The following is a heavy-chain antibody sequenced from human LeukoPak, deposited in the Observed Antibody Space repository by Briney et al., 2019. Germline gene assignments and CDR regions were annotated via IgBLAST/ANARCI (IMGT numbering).Heavy chain of an antibody. J-gene: IGHJ4*02. CDR3: ARRATTERGHSYGLDF. CDR2: IRYDGSNK. V-gene: IGHV3-30*02. Sequence: PGGSLRLSCAASGFTFSSYGMHWVRQAPGKGLEWVAFIRYDGSNKYYADSVKGRFTISRDNAKNSLFLQMNNLRAEDTAVYFCARRATTERGHSYGLDFWGQGTLVTVSA. D-gene: IGHD5-18*01. CDR1: GFTFSSYG.